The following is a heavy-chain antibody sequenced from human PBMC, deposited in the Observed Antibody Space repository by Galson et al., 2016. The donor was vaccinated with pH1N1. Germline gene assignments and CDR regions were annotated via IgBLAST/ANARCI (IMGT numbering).Heavy chain of an antibody. CDR1: GDSVSSNSAT. D-gene: IGHD3-3*01. CDR2: TYYRSKWYN. Sequence: CAISGDSVSSNSATWNWIRQSPSRGLEWLGRTYYRSKWYNDYAESVKSRIIISPDTAKNQLSLQLNSVTPADTAVYYFARGVIDYDFWSGYQDHAAFDIWGQGTMVIVSS. CDR3: ARGVIDYDFWSGYQDHAAFDI. J-gene: IGHJ3*02. V-gene: IGHV6-1*01.